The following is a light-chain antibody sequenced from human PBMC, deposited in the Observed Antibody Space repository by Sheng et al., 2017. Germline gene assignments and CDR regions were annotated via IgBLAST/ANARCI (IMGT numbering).Light chain of an antibody. J-gene: IGLJ1*01. V-gene: IGLV2-11*01. CDR3: CSYAGSYSYV. CDR1: SSDVGVYNY. Sequence: QSALTQPPSASGSPGQSVTISCTGTSSDVGVYNYVSWYQQHPGKAPKLMIYDVSKRPSGVPDRFSGSKSGNTASLTISGLQAEDEADYYCCSYAGSYSYVFGTGTTVTVL. CDR2: DVS.